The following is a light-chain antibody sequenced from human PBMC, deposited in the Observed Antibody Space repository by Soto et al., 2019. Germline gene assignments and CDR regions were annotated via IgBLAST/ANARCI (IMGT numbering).Light chain of an antibody. CDR3: QQYYSIPT. CDR1: QNLLSSSINRNF. Sequence: DIVMTQSPDYLAVSLGERATITCRSSQNLLSSSINRNFLAWYQLKPGQPPKLLISWASTRESGVTDRFGGSGSGTDCTLNISTLQAEEVAVYYWQQYYSIPTFGQGTHVEI. V-gene: IGKV4-1*01. J-gene: IGKJ1*01. CDR2: WAS.